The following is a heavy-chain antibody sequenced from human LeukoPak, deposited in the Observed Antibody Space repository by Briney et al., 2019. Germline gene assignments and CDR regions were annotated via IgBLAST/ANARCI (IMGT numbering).Heavy chain of an antibody. Sequence: SVKVSSKASGGTFSSYAISWVRQAPGQGLEWMGGIIPIFGTANYAQKLQGRVTITADESTSTAYMELSSLRSEDTAVYYCARDPGYYDILTGYYKGNWFDPWGQGTLVTVSS. D-gene: IGHD3-9*01. CDR3: ARDPGYYDILTGYYKGNWFDP. CDR2: IIPIFGTA. CDR1: GGTFSSYA. V-gene: IGHV1-69*01. J-gene: IGHJ5*02.